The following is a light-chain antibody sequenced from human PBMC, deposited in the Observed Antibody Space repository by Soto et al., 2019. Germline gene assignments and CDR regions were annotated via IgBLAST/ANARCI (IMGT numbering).Light chain of an antibody. V-gene: IGKV3-11*01. J-gene: IGKJ5*01. Sequence: EISLTQSPATLSLSPGERATLSCRASQSVSSNLAWYQQKPGQAPRLLIYDASNRATGVPARFSGSGSGTDFTLTISSLEPEDFAVYYCQQRYNWPPITFGQGTRLEIK. CDR2: DAS. CDR1: QSVSSN. CDR3: QQRYNWPPIT.